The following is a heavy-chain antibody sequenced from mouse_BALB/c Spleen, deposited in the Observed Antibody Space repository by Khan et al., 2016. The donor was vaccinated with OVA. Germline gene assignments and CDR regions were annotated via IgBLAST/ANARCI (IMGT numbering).Heavy chain of an antibody. CDR2: ITPNNGGT. V-gene: IGHV1-18*01. CDR3: ARRGDGGFAY. CDR1: GYTFTDYN. J-gene: IGHJ3*01. D-gene: IGHD2-13*01. Sequence: VRLQQSGPELVKPGASVKIPCKASGYTFTDYNMDWVKQSPGKSLEWIGDITPNNGGTTYNQKFKGKATLTVDKSSSTAYMELRSLTSEDTAVDYCARRGDGGFAYWGQGTLVTVSA.